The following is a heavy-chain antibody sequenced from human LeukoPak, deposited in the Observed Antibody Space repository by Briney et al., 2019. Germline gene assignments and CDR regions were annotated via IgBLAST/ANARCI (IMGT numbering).Heavy chain of an antibody. CDR1: GYTLTGYY. D-gene: IGHD6-19*01. V-gene: IGHV1-2*06. Sequence: GASVKVSCKASGYTLTGYYMLWVRQAPGQGLEWMGRINPNSGGTNYAQKFQGRVTMTRDTSISTAYMELSRLRSDDTAVYYCASVFSRSSGWYDSYYYMDVWGKGTTVTVSS. CDR3: ASVFSRSSGWYDSYYYMDV. CDR2: INPNSGGT. J-gene: IGHJ6*03.